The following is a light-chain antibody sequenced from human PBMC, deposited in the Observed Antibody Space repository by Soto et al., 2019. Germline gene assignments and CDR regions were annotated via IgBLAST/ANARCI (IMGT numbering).Light chain of an antibody. CDR3: AAWDDSMNGAV. CDR2: RNN. Sequence: QSVLTQPPSASGTPGQRVTISCSGSSSNIGSNYVYWYHQLPGTAPKLVIYRNNQRPSGVPDRFSGSKSGTSASLAISGLQSEDEADYYCAAWDDSMNGAVFGGGTQLTVL. V-gene: IGLV1-47*01. CDR1: SSNIGSNY. J-gene: IGLJ7*01.